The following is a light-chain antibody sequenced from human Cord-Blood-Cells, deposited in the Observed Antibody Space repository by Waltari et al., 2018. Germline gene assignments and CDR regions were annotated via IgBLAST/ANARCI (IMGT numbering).Light chain of an antibody. J-gene: IGLJ2*01. CDR1: SSDVGGYNL. CDR2: EFS. V-gene: IGLV2-23*02. CDR3: CSYAGSVV. Sequence: QSALTQTASVSGSPGQSITISCTGTSSDVGGYNLVSWYQQPPDKAPKLMIYEFSKRPSGFSNRFSGSKSGNTASLTISGLQAEDESDYYCCSYAGSVVFGGGTKLTVL.